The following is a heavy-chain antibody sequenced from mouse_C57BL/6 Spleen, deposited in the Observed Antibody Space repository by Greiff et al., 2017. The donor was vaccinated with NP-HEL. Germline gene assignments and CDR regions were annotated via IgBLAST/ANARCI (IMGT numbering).Heavy chain of an antibody. V-gene: IGHV5-4*01. J-gene: IGHJ4*01. CDR1: GFTFSSYA. Sequence: EVQVVESGGGLVKPGGSLKLSCAASGFTFSSYAMSWVRQTPEKRLEWVATISDGGSYTYYPDNVKGRFTISRDNAKNNLYLQMSHLKSEDTAMYYCAREDYGYDGGYAMDYWGQGTSVTVSS. CDR3: AREDYGYDGGYAMDY. CDR2: ISDGGSYT. D-gene: IGHD2-2*01.